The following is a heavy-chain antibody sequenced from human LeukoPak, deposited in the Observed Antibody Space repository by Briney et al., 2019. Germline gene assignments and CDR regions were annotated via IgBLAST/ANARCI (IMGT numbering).Heavy chain of an antibody. J-gene: IGHJ5*02. D-gene: IGHD2-2*02. V-gene: IGHV1-2*02. CDR3: AREWGYCSSTSCYTGMRRWFDP. Sequence: ASVKVSCKASGYTFTGYYMHWVRQAPGQGLEWMGWINPNSGGTNYAQKFQGRVTMTRDTSISTAYMELSRLRSDDTAVYYCAREWGYCSSTSCYTGMRRWFDPWGQGTLVTVSS. CDR2: INPNSGGT. CDR1: GYTFTGYY.